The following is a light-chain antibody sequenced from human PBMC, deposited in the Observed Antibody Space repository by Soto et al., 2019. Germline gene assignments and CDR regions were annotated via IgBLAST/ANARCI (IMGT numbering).Light chain of an antibody. CDR2: DAS. V-gene: IGKV3-11*01. J-gene: IGKJ5*01. Sequence: EIVLTQSPATLSLSPGERATLSCRASQSVTTHLAWYQQRPGQAPRLLIYDASNRATGIPARFXXGGSGTXXXXXXXXXEPEDLAVYYCQQRGYWPITFGQGTRLDIK. CDR1: QSVTTH. CDR3: QQRGYWPIT.